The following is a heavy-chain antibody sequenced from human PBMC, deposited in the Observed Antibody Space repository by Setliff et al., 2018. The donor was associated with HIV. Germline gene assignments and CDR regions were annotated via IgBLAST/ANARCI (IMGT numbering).Heavy chain of an antibody. J-gene: IGHJ4*02. CDR1: GDSMSTSY. Sequence: PSETLSLTCTVSGDSMSTSYWSWIRQTPGKGLEWIGRIYTGGSTKFNPSLGGRASLSVDKSNNQVSLKLASVTAADTAIYYCARDPNYMDVWGQGTLVTVSS. CDR3: ARDPNYMDV. CDR2: IYTGGST. V-gene: IGHV4-4*07. D-gene: IGHD3-10*01.